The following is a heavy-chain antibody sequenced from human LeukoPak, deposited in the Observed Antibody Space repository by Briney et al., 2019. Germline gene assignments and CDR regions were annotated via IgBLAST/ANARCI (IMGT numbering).Heavy chain of an antibody. D-gene: IGHD3-10*01. Sequence: GASVKVSCKASGYTFTGYYMHWVRQAPGQGLEWMGWIDPNSGGTNYAQNFQGRVTMTRDTSFSTAYMEVSRLRSDDTAVYYCASTVLLWFGEPPREGFDYWGQGTLVTVSS. J-gene: IGHJ4*02. CDR1: GYTFTGYY. V-gene: IGHV1-2*02. CDR2: IDPNSGGT. CDR3: ASTVLLWFGEPPREGFDY.